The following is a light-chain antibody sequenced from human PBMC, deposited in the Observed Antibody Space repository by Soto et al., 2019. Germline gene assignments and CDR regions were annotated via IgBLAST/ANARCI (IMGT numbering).Light chain of an antibody. CDR1: QSVANW. V-gene: IGKV1-39*01. CDR2: ETS. J-gene: IGKJ1*01. CDR3: QQSYSTPT. Sequence: DVQMTQSPSSLSASWGDGVAITFRASQSVANWLAWYQQKPGEAPKSLVYETSTLQSGVPSRFSGSGSGTDFTLTISSLQPEDFATYYCQQSYSTPTFGQGTKVDI.